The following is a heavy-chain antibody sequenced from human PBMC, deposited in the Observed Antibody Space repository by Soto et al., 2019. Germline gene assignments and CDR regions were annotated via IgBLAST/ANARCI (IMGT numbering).Heavy chain of an antibody. J-gene: IGHJ4*02. Sequence: PSETLSLTCTVSGGFISSYYWSWIRQPPGKGLEWIGYIYYSGSTNYNPSLKSRVTISVDTSKNQFSLKLSSVTAADTAVYYCARQTLGVTVIDYWGQGTLVTVSS. CDR1: GGFISSYY. CDR2: IYYSGST. CDR3: ARQTLGVTVIDY. D-gene: IGHD2-21*02. V-gene: IGHV4-59*08.